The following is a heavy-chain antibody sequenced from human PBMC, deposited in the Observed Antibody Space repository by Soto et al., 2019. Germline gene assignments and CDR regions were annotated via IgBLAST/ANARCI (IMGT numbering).Heavy chain of an antibody. J-gene: IGHJ5*02. CDR1: GFTFSNYA. D-gene: IGHD6-19*01. V-gene: IGHV3-23*01. Sequence: EVQLLESGGGLVQPGGSLRLSCAASGFTFSNYAMSWIRQAPGKGLGWVAGVGGSHTSTFYAESVKGRFTISRDNAKNMLYLQMSSLRAEDTAIYYCVIDPDSGWHSWFDPLGQGTQVTVSS. CDR2: VGGSHTST. CDR3: VIDPDSGWHSWFDP.